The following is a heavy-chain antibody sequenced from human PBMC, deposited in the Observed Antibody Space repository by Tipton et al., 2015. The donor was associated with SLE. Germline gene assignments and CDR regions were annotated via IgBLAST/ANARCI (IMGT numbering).Heavy chain of an antibody. CDR3: AREYGSGPPPYRGADY. V-gene: IGHV4-59*11. D-gene: IGHD3-10*01. Sequence: TLSLTCTVSGGSISSHYWSWIRQPPGKGLEWIGYIYYSGSTYYNPSLKSRVTISVDTSKNQFSLKLSSVTAADTAVYYCAREYGSGPPPYRGADYWGQGTLVTVSS. CDR2: IYYSGST. J-gene: IGHJ4*02. CDR1: GGSISSHY.